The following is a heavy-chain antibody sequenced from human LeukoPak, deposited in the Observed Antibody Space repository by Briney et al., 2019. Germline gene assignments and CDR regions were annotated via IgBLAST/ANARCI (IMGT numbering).Heavy chain of an antibody. CDR3: ARAHYSGSYWIFDY. Sequence: GGSLRLSCAASGFTFSSYSKNWVRQAPGKGLEWVSYISSSSSTIYYADSVKGRFTISRDNAKNSLYLQMNSLRAEDTAVYYCARAHYSGSYWIFDYWGQGTLVTVSS. V-gene: IGHV3-48*01. J-gene: IGHJ4*02. D-gene: IGHD1-26*01. CDR1: GFTFSSYS. CDR2: ISSSSSTI.